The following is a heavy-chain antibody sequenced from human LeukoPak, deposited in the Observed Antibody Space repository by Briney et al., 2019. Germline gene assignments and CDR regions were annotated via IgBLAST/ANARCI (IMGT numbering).Heavy chain of an antibody. Sequence: PSETLSLTCTVSGASISSRNYYWGWIRQPPGKGLEWIGSFYYSGSTYSNPSLKSRFTISVDTSKNQLSLKLRSVTAADTAVYFWVRGREGYEYGSAYFDPWGQGTLVTVSS. D-gene: IGHD3-10*01. CDR3: VRGREGYEYGSAYFDP. V-gene: IGHV4-39*01. CDR2: FYYSGST. J-gene: IGHJ5*02. CDR1: GASISSRNYY.